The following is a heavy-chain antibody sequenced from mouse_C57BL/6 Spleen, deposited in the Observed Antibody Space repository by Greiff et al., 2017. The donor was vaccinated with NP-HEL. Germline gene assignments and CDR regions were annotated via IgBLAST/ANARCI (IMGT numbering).Heavy chain of an antibody. CDR2: IRSKSNNYAT. CDR1: GFSFNTYA. Sequence: EVKVVESGGGLVQPKGSLKLSCAASGFSFNTYAMNWVRQAPGKGLEWVARIRSKSNNYATYYADSVKDRLTISRDDSESMLYLQMNNLKTEDTAMYYCVRGGYDGYYVGWFAYWGQGTLVTVSA. CDR3: VRGGYDGYYVGWFAY. V-gene: IGHV10-1*01. J-gene: IGHJ3*01. D-gene: IGHD2-3*01.